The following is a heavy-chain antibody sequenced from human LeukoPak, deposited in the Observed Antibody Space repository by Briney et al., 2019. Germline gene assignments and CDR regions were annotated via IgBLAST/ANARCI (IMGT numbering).Heavy chain of an antibody. CDR3: ARVLLVHDYYYGMDV. CDR2: IKQDGSVK. D-gene: IGHD3-16*01. Sequence: PGGSLRLSCAASGFTFTSYWMTWVRQAPGKGLEWVANIKQDGSVKNYVDSLRGRFTISRDNAKNSLYLQMNSLRAEDTAVYYCARVLLVHDYYYGMDVWGQGTTVTVSS. CDR1: GFTFTSYW. V-gene: IGHV3-7*01. J-gene: IGHJ6*02.